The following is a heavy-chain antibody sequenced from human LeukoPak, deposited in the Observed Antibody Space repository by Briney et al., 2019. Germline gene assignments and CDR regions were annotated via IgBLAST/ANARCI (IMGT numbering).Heavy chain of an antibody. V-gene: IGHV6-1*01. CDR3: GREAYCGGYCYSEP. CDR2: TYYRSKWYN. J-gene: IGHJ5*02. Sequence: SQTLSLTCAISGDSVSSKSAAWMCLRPSPSRGLEWLGRTYYRSKWYNAYAVSVKSRIAINPDASNNQLSLQLNSVTPEDTAVYYCGREAYCGGYCYSEPWGQGTLVTVSS. D-gene: IGHD2-21*02. CDR1: GDSVSSKSAA.